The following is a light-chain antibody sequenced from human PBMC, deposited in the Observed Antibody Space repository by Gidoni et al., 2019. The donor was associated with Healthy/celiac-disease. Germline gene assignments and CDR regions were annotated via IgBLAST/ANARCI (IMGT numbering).Light chain of an antibody. V-gene: IGKV1-39*01. CDR1: DSMASY. CDR2: TAS. Sequence: DIHLTQSPSSLSASIGDRVTITCRASDSMASYINWYQQLPGKAPSLLIYTASNLERGVPSRFSGIGSGAEFTLTITDLQAEDFATYYCQQTYSMPWTFGQGTYV. J-gene: IGKJ1*01. CDR3: QQTYSMPWT.